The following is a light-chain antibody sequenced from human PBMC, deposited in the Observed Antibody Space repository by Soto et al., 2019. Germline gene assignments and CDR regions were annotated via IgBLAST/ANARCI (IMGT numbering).Light chain of an antibody. Sequence: IQMTQSPSSLSASVGDTISITCLASQNIRNFLNWYQLRPGQGPRLLIYTSSTLQSGVPSRFSGSGSETEFSLTIRALQPEDFATYYCQQLSRYPLTSGGGTKVAI. V-gene: IGKV1-9*01. J-gene: IGKJ4*01. CDR2: TSS. CDR3: QQLSRYPLT. CDR1: QNIRNF.